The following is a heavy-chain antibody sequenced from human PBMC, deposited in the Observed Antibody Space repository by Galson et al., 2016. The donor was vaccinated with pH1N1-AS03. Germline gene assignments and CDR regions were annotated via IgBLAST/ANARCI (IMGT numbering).Heavy chain of an antibody. CDR2: ISYNGDT. Sequence: TLSLTCTVSGGSVTTTSFYWAWIRQPPGKGLEWIGTISYNGDTSYNPSLKSRVTISADTSKNQFSLKLKSVTPADTAVYYCARPLGLLPGGWSLADSTEYWGQGTLVTVSS. J-gene: IGHJ4*02. V-gene: IGHV4-39*01. D-gene: IGHD6-19*01. CDR3: ARPLGLLPGGWSLADSTEY. CDR1: GGSVTTTSFY.